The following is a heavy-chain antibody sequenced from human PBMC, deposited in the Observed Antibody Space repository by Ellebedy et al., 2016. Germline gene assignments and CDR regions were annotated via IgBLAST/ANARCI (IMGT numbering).Heavy chain of an antibody. D-gene: IGHD5-12*01. Sequence: SETLSLTXAVSGGSISSENYFWSWIRQPPGKGLEWIGYIYNFGSTNYNPSYNRSLKTRVTISLHTSKYQFSLKLTSVTAADTAVYYCARGGFYSGNVEYWGQGALVTVSS. CDR3: ARGGFYSGNVEY. V-gene: IGHV4-61*01. CDR2: IYNFGST. J-gene: IGHJ4*02. CDR1: GGSISSENYF.